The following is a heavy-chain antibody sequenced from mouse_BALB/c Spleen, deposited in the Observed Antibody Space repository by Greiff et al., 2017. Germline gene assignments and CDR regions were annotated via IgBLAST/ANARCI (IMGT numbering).Heavy chain of an antibody. Sequence: EVMLVESGGGLVKPGGSLKLSCAASGFAFSSYGMSWVRQTPDKRLELVATINSNGGSTYYPDSVKGRFTISRDNAKNTLYLQMSSLKSEDTAMYYYARDGYDSYYFDYWGQGTTLTVSS. CDR3: ARDGYDSYYFDY. CDR1: GFAFSSYG. D-gene: IGHD2-14*01. V-gene: IGHV5-6-3*01. J-gene: IGHJ2*01. CDR2: INSNGGST.